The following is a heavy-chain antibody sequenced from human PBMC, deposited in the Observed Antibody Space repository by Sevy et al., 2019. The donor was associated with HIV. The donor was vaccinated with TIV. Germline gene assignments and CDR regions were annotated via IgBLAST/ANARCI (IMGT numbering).Heavy chain of an antibody. CDR2: IKRDGSEK. CDR3: ARDCSSASCLWGMDV. J-gene: IGHJ6*02. V-gene: IGHV3-7*03. CDR1: EFTFSSYW. Sequence: GGSLRLSCAASEFTFSSYWTSWVRQAPGKGLEWVANIKRDGSEKYYVDSVKGRFTISRDNAKNSLYLQMNSLRAEDTAVYYCARDCSSASCLWGMDVWGQGTTVTVSS. D-gene: IGHD2-2*01.